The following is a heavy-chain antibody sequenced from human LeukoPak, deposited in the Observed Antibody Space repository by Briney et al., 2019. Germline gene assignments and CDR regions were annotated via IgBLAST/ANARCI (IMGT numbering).Heavy chain of an antibody. J-gene: IGHJ6*03. CDR1: GGSFSGYY. V-gene: IGHV4-34*01. D-gene: IGHD3-10*01. CDR2: INHSGST. Sequence: SETLSLTCAVYGGSFSGYYWSWIRQPPGKGLEWIGEINHSGSTNYNPSLKSRVTISVDTSKKQFSLKLSSVTAADTAVYYCARRPGWDYYGSGSYLYYYHYVDVWGQGTTVTISS. CDR3: ARRPGWDYYGSGSYLYYYHYVDV.